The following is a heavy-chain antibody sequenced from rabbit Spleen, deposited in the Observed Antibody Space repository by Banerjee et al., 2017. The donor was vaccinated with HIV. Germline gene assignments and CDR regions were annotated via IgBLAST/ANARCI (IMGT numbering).Heavy chain of an antibody. D-gene: IGHD7-1*01. Sequence: EQLEESGGGLVKPEGSLTLTCKASGFSFSSSYWICWVRQAPGKGLEWIGYIDPVFGSTVYASWVNGRFTISSHNAQNTLYLQLNSLTAADTATYFCVREAGYAGYGDGNLWGQGTLVTVS. CDR1: GFSFSSSYW. V-gene: IGHV1S45*01. CDR2: IDPVFGST. J-gene: IGHJ4*01. CDR3: VREAGYAGYGDGNL.